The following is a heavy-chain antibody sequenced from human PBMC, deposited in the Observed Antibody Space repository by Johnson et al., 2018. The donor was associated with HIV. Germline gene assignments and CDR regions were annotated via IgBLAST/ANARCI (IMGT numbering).Heavy chain of an antibody. CDR1: GFTFSSYW. CDR3: ARDTASSSTLDAFDI. D-gene: IGHD2-2*01. CDR2: IKQDGSAK. Sequence: VQLVESGGGLVQPGGSLRLSCAASGFTFSSYWMSWVRQAPGTGLEWVANIKQDGSAKYSVDSVKGRFTISRDNAKNSLYLQMNSLMAEDTAVYYCARDTASSSTLDAFDIWGQGTMVTVSS. J-gene: IGHJ3*02. V-gene: IGHV3-7*01.